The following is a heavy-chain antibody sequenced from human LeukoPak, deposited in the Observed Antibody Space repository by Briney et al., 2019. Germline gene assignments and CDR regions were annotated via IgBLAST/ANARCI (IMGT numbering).Heavy chain of an antibody. Sequence: GGSLRLSCAASGFTFDDYAMHLVRQAPGNGLHPVSGISWNSGSIGYADSVKGRFTISRDNAKNSLYLQMNSLRAEDTALYYCAKDDTYGSGFFDYWGQGTLVTVSS. J-gene: IGHJ4*02. CDR3: AKDDTYGSGFFDY. CDR1: GFTFDDYA. CDR2: ISWNSGSI. V-gene: IGHV3-9*01. D-gene: IGHD3-10*01.